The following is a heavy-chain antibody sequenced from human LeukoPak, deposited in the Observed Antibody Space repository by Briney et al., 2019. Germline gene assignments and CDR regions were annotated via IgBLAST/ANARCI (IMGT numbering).Heavy chain of an antibody. CDR2: IYTSGST. CDR1: GGSISSGSYY. V-gene: IGHV4-61*02. CDR3: AREGDSYDYVWGSYRYTS. J-gene: IGHJ3*01. Sequence: SQTLSLTCTVSGGSISSGSYYWSWIRQPAGKGLEWIGRIYTSGSTNYNPSLKSRVTISVDTSENQFSLKLSSVTAADTAVYYCAREGDSYDYVWGSYRYTSWGQGTMVTVSS. D-gene: IGHD3-16*02.